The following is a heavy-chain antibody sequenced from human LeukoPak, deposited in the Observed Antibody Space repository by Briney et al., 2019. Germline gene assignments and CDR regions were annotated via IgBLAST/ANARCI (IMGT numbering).Heavy chain of an antibody. CDR2: IRSKAYGGTT. CDR1: GFTFGDYA. CDR3: TSYGEWELKGFDP. Sequence: PGRSLRLSCTASGFTFGDYAMSWVRQAPGKGLEWVGFIRSKAYGGTTEYAASVKGRFTISRDDSKSIAYLQMNSLKTEDTAVYYCTSYGEWELKGFDPWGQGTLVTVSS. D-gene: IGHD1-26*01. J-gene: IGHJ5*02. V-gene: IGHV3-49*04.